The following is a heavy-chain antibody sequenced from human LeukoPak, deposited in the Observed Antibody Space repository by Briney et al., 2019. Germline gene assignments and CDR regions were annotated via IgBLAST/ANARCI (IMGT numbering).Heavy chain of an antibody. Sequence: GSSVKVSCKASGGTFSSYAISWVRQAPGQGLEWMGGIIPIFGTANYAQKFQGRVTITADESTSTAYMELSSLRSEDTAVYYCARDRLLFRAFDFWGHGTMVTVSS. J-gene: IGHJ3*01. D-gene: IGHD3-3*01. CDR1: GGTFSSYA. V-gene: IGHV1-69*01. CDR3: ARDRLLFRAFDF. CDR2: IIPIFGTA.